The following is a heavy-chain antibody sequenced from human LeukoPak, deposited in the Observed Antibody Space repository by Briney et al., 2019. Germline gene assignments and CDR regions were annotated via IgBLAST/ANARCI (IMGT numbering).Heavy chain of an antibody. J-gene: IGHJ6*03. D-gene: IGHD6-19*01. V-gene: IGHV3-11*04. Sequence: GGSLRLSCAASGFTFSDYYMSWVRQAPGKGPEWVSYISSRGSTIYYADSVKSRFTISRDNAKNSLYLQMNSLRAEDTAVYYCARSSGWYHRGPDYYYYYMDVWGKGTTVTVS. CDR1: GFTFSDYY. CDR3: ARSSGWYHRGPDYYYYYMDV. CDR2: ISSRGSTI.